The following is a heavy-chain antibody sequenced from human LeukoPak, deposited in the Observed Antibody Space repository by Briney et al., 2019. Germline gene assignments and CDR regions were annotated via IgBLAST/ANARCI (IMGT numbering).Heavy chain of an antibody. Sequence: SGTLSLTCAVSGGSISSSNWWSWVRQPPGKGLEWIGEIYHSGSTNYNPSLKSRVTISVDKSKNQFSLKLSSVTAADTAVYYCARNSDSSGYYFGSWGQGTLVTVSS. CDR1: GGSISSSNW. CDR3: ARNSDSSGYYFGS. D-gene: IGHD3-22*01. CDR2: IYHSGST. V-gene: IGHV4-4*02. J-gene: IGHJ4*02.